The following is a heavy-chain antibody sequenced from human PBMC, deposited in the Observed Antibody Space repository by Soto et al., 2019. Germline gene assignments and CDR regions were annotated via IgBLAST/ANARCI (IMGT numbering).Heavy chain of an antibody. V-gene: IGHV3-33*01. CDR1: GFAFSSFG. Sequence: QVQLVESGGGVVQPGTSLRLSCAASGFAFSSFGMHWVRQAPGKGLDWVAVIWSEVSNKYYADSVKGRFTISRDNSKNTPFLQMNSLRAEDTAVYYCARVFRDFDWDYAFDIWGQGTMVTVSS. D-gene: IGHD3-9*01. J-gene: IGHJ3*02. CDR2: IWSEVSNK. CDR3: ARVFRDFDWDYAFDI.